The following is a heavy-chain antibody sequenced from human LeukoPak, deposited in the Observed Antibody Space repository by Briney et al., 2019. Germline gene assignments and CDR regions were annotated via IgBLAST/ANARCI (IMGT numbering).Heavy chain of an antibody. Sequence: TGGSLRLPCAASGFTFSSYAMSWVRQAPGKGLEWVSAISGSGGSTYYADSVKGRFTISRDNSKNTLYLQMNSLRADDTAVYYCARELGTTGTTSLLRTDAFDIWGQGTMVTVSS. D-gene: IGHD1-1*01. J-gene: IGHJ3*02. V-gene: IGHV3-23*01. CDR3: ARELGTTGTTSLLRTDAFDI. CDR1: GFTFSSYA. CDR2: ISGSGGST.